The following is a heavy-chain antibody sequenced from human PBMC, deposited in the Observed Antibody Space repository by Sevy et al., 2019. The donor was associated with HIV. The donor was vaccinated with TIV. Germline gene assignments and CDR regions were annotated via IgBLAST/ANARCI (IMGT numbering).Heavy chain of an antibody. CDR1: GYTLTRDY. J-gene: IGHJ6*02. Sequence: ASVKVSCKASGYTLTRDYLHWVRQAPGQGLEWMGRVYPNSGGTNYAQTFQGRVTMTRDTSISTAYMELNRLTSDDTAVYYCARDGGGGTTNSGMDVWGQGTTVTVSS. CDR3: ARDGGGGTTNSGMDV. V-gene: IGHV1-2*06. CDR2: VYPNSGGT. D-gene: IGHD1-7*01.